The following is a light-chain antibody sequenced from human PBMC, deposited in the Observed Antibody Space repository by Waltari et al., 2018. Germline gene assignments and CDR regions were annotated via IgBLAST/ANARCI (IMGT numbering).Light chain of an antibody. CDR1: SRLHFSSNEFY. CDR3: QQYYSIPYT. V-gene: IGKV4-1*01. Sequence: SRLHFSSNEFYVAWDQQKPGQSPKLLVHWASTRESGVPDRFSGSGSGREFTLTISSLQAEDVAVYYCQQYYSIPYTFGQGTRLEIK. CDR2: WAS. J-gene: IGKJ2*01.